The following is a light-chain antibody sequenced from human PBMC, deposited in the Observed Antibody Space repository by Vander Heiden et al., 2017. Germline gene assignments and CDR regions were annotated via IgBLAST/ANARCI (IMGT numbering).Light chain of an antibody. V-gene: IGKV1-39*01. CDR1: QSISSY. CDR3: QQSDSTPLLT. CDR2: AAS. Sequence: DIQMTQSPSSLSASVGDRVTITCRASQSISSYLNWYQQKPGKAPKLLIYAASSLQSGVPSRFSGSGSGTDFTLTISSLQPEDSATYYCQQSDSTPLLTFGGGTKVEIK. J-gene: IGKJ4*01.